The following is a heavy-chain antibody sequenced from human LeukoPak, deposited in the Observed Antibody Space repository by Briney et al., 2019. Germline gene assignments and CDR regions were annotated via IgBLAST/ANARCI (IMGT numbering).Heavy chain of an antibody. CDR1: GFTFSSYG. D-gene: IGHD2-2*02. CDR2: IRYDGSNK. CDR3: AKGSRYQLLYTFDY. V-gene: IGHV3-30*02. Sequence: PGGSLRLSCAASGFTFSSYGMHWVRQAPGKGLEWVAFIRYDGSNKYYADSVKGRFTISRDNSKNTLYLQMNSLRAEDTAVYYCAKGSRYQLLYTFDYWGQGTLVTVSS. J-gene: IGHJ4*02.